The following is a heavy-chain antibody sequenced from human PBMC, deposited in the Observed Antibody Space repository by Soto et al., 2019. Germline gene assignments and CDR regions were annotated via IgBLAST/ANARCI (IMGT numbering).Heavy chain of an antibody. J-gene: IGHJ4*02. CDR1: GGTFSSYA. D-gene: IGHD3-22*01. CDR3: AGEPPEREYYYDSSGPEGYFDY. CDR2: IIPIFGTA. Sequence: ASVKVSCKASGGTFSSYAISWVRQAPGQGLEWMGGIIPIFGTANYAQKFQGRVTITADESTSTAYMELGSLRSEETAVYYCAGEPPEREYYYDSSGPEGYFDYWGQGTLVTVSS. V-gene: IGHV1-69*13.